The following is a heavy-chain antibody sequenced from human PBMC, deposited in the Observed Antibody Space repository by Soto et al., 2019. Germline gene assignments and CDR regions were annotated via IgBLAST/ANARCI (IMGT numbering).Heavy chain of an antibody. CDR2: ISGSGGST. J-gene: IGHJ6*02. CDR1: GFTFSSYA. V-gene: IGHV3-23*01. Sequence: GSLRLSCAASGFTFSSYAMSWVRQAPGKGLEWVSAISGSGGSTYYADSVKGRFTISRDNSKNTLYLQMNSLRAEDTAVYYCAKVGLDYGPIFWYYGMDVWGQGTTVTVSS. CDR3: AKVGLDYGPIFWYYGMDV. D-gene: IGHD4-17*01.